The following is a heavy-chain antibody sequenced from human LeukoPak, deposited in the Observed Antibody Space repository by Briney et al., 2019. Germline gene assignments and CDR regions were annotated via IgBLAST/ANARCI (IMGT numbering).Heavy chain of an antibody. CDR1: GYTFTGYY. J-gene: IGHJ5*02. D-gene: IGHD3-22*01. Sequence: ASVKVSCKASGYTFTGYYMHWVRQAPGQGLEWMGWINPNSGGTNYAQKFQGRVTMTRDTSISTAYMELSRLRSDDTAVHYCARDDTNYDSKNWFDPWGQGTLVTVSS. CDR2: INPNSGGT. V-gene: IGHV1-2*02. CDR3: ARDDTNYDSKNWFDP.